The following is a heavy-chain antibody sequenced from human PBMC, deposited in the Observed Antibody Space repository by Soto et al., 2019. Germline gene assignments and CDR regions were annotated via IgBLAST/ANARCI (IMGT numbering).Heavy chain of an antibody. CDR3: ASTWIQLWLLVY. D-gene: IGHD5-18*01. CDR2: IWYDGSNK. CDR1: GFTFSSYG. Sequence: PGGSLRLSCAASGFTFSSYGMHWVRQAPGKGLEWVAVIWYDGSNKYYADSVKGRFTISRDNSKNTLYLQMNSLRAEDTAVYYCASTWIQLWLLVYWGQGTLVTVSS. J-gene: IGHJ4*02. V-gene: IGHV3-33*01.